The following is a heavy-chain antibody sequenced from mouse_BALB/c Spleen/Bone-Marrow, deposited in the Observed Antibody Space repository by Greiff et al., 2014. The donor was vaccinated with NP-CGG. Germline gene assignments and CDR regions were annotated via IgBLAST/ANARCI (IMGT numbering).Heavy chain of an antibody. CDR1: GYTFTSYW. CDR3: ARLGIYYYGSSYGAMDY. Sequence: QVQLQQPGAELVKPGASVKLSCKASGYTFTSYWMHWGKQRPGQGLEWIGEIDPSYSYTKYNQNFKGKATLTVDKSSSTAYIQLSSLTSEDSAVYYCARLGIYYYGSSYGAMDYWGQGTSVTVSS. D-gene: IGHD1-1*01. V-gene: IGHV1-69*02. CDR2: IDPSYSYT. J-gene: IGHJ4*01.